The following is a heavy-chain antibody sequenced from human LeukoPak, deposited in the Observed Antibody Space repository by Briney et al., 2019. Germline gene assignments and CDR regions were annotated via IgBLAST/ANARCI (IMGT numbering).Heavy chain of an antibody. Sequence: SQTLSLTCTVSGGSISSGAYYWSWIRQPPGKGLEWIAYMYYSGSTYYNPSLKSRVTMSADTSKNQLSLKLSSVTAADTAAYYCARPYYYDSRIDPWGQGILVTVSS. D-gene: IGHD3-22*01. CDR2: MYYSGST. CDR3: ARPYYYDSRIDP. J-gene: IGHJ5*02. CDR1: GGSISSGAYY. V-gene: IGHV4-30-4*01.